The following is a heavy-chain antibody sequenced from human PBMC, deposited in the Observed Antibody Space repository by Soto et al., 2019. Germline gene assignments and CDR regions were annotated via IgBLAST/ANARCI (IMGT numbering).Heavy chain of an antibody. CDR3: ARVSTMVRGVTSYYYGMDV. J-gene: IGHJ6*02. CDR2: IYYSGST. V-gene: IGHV4-31*03. D-gene: IGHD3-10*01. CDR1: GGSISSGGYY. Sequence: TLSLTCTVSGGSISSGGYYWSWIRQHPGKGLEWIGYIYYSGSTYYNPSLKSRVTISVDTSKNQFSLKLSSVTAADTAVYYCARVSTMVRGVTSYYYGMDVWGQGTTVTVSS.